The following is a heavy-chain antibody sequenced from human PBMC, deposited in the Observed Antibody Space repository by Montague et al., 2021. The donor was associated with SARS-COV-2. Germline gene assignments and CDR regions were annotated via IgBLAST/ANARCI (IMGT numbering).Heavy chain of an antibody. V-gene: IGHV4-34*01. Sequence: SETLSLTCAVYGVSFSGYYWSWIRQPPGKGLEWSGEINHSGSTNYNPSLKSRVTISVDTSKNQFSLKLSSVTAADTAVYYCARGPRITMIVVVITDIWFDPWGQGTLVAVSS. CDR3: ARGPRITMIVVVITDIWFDP. CDR1: GVSFSGYY. D-gene: IGHD3-22*01. J-gene: IGHJ5*02. CDR2: INHSGST.